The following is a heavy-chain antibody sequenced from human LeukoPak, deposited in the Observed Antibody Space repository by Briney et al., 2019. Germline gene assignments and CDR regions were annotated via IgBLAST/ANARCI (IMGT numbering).Heavy chain of an antibody. CDR1: GFTFSSYG. Sequence: GGSLRLSCAASGFTFSSYGMHWVRQAPGKGLEWVAVISYDGSNKYYADSVKGRFTISRDNSKNTLYLQMNSLRAEDTAVNYCAKDSTLTFDPWGQGTLVTVSS. J-gene: IGHJ5*02. V-gene: IGHV3-30*18. CDR3: AKDSTLTFDP. CDR2: ISYDGSNK. D-gene: IGHD4/OR15-4a*01.